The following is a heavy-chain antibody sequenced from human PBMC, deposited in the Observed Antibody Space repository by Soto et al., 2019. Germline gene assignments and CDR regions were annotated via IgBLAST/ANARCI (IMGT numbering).Heavy chain of an antibody. CDR3: ARERGYSYGYSKTGMDV. J-gene: IGHJ6*02. V-gene: IGHV3-30-3*01. Sequence: QVQLVESGGGVVQPGRSLRLSCAASGFTFSSYAMHWVRQAPGKGLEWVAVISYDGSNKYYADSVKGRFTISRDNSKNTLYLQMNSLRAEDTAVYYCARERGYSYGYSKTGMDVWGQGTTVTVSS. CDR1: GFTFSSYA. D-gene: IGHD5-18*01. CDR2: ISYDGSNK.